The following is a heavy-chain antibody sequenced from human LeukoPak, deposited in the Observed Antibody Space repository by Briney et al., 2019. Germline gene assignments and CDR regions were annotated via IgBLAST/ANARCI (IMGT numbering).Heavy chain of an antibody. D-gene: IGHD6-19*01. CDR3: AKANTGYSSGWTQYYFDY. Sequence: GGSLRLSCAASGFTFSSYGMHWVRQAPGKGLGWVAVISYDGSNKYYADSVKGRFTISRDNSKNTLYLQMNSLRAEDTAVYYCAKANTGYSSGWTQYYFDYWGQGTLVTVSS. CDR2: ISYDGSNK. J-gene: IGHJ4*02. CDR1: GFTFSSYG. V-gene: IGHV3-30*18.